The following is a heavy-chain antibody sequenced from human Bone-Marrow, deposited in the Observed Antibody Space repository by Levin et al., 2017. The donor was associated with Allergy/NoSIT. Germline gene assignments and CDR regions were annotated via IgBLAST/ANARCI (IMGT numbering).Heavy chain of an antibody. CDR2: VYWDDDK. V-gene: IGHV2-5*02. Sequence: VSGPTLVKPAQTLTLTCTFSGFSLNIRGVGVGWIRQPPGEALEWLALVYWDDDKYYSPSLTDRRTITKDTSRNQVVLTLTDMDPVDTGTYFCAHAKLSDSVYFDSWGQGTLITVSS. D-gene: IGHD3-16*01. CDR1: GFSLNIRGVG. J-gene: IGHJ4*02. CDR3: AHAKLSDSVYFDS.